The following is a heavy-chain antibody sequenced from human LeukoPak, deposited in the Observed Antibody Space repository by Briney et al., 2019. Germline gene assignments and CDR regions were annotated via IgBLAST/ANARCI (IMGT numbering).Heavy chain of an antibody. CDR3: ASGSSGYYSGWFDP. CDR2: ISGSGGST. D-gene: IGHD3-22*01. V-gene: IGHV3-23*01. J-gene: IGHJ5*02. CDR1: GFTFSSYA. Sequence: GGSLRLSCAASGFTFSSYAMSWVRQAPGKGLEWVSAISGSGGSTYYADSVKGRFTISRDNSKNTLYLQMNSLRAEDTAVYYCASGSSGYYSGWFDPWGQGTLVTVSS.